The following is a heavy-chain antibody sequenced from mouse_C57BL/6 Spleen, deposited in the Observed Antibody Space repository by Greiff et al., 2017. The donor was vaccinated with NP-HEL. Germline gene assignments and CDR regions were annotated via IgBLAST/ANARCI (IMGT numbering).Heavy chain of an antibody. D-gene: IGHD2-4*01. Sequence: VQLQQSGAELAKPGASVKLSCKASGYTFTSSWMHWVKQRPGQGLEWIGYINPSSGYTKYNQKFKDKATSTADKSSSTAYMQLSSLTYEDSAVYYCAREGDYDDAMDYWGQGTSVTVSS. CDR3: AREGDYDDAMDY. CDR2: INPSSGYT. CDR1: GYTFTSSW. J-gene: IGHJ4*01. V-gene: IGHV1-7*01.